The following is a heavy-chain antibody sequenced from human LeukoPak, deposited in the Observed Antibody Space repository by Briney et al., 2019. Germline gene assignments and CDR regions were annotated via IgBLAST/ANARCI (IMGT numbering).Heavy chain of an antibody. CDR3: ARGLQYQLLKALGYYYMDV. CDR2: FITYNGNT. J-gene: IGHJ6*03. CDR1: GFTFSSYA. D-gene: IGHD2-2*01. Sequence: GASVKVSCKCSGFTFSSYAITWVRQAPGQGLEWMGWFITYNGNTNYAQQFQGRVTMTIDMSTSTAYMELRSLRSDDTAVYYCARGLQYQLLKALGYYYMDVWGEGTTVTVSS. V-gene: IGHV1-18*01.